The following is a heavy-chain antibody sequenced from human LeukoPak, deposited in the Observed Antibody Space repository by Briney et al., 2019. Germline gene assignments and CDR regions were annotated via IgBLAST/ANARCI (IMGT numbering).Heavy chain of an antibody. D-gene: IGHD5-18*01. CDR2: ISYDGSNK. V-gene: IGHV3-30*18. CDR3: AKDAGYSYGLDY. J-gene: IGHJ4*02. Sequence: GGSLRLSCAASGFTFSSSGMHWVRQAPGKGLEWVAVISYDGSNKYYADSVKGRFTISRDNSKNTLYLQMNSLRAEDTAVYYCAKDAGYSYGLDYWGQGTLVTVSS. CDR1: GFTFSSSG.